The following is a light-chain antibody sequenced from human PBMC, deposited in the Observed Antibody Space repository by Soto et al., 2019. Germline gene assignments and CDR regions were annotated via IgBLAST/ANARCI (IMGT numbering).Light chain of an antibody. CDR1: SSDVGAYNY. J-gene: IGLJ2*01. CDR3: SSYAGNNKLV. V-gene: IGLV2-8*01. Sequence: QSALTQPPSASGSPGQSVTISCTGTSSDVGAYNYVSWYQQHPGKAPKLMIYEVSKRPSGVPDRFSGSKSGNTASLPVSGLQAEDEADYYCSSYAGNNKLVFGGGTKLTVL. CDR2: EVS.